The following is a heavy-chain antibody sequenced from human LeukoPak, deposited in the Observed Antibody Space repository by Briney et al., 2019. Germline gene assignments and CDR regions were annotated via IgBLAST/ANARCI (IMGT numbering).Heavy chain of an antibody. J-gene: IGHJ4*02. CDR1: GYTFTSYY. CDR2: INPSGGSP. Sequence: ASVKVSCKASGYTFTSYYLHWVRQAPGQGLEWMGIINPSGGSPTYAQKIQGRVTMTRGTSTSAVYMELSSLTSEDTAVYYCARDLYERDSSGHYGGGFDYWGQGTLVAVSS. CDR3: ARDLYERDSSGHYGGGFDY. V-gene: IGHV1-46*01. D-gene: IGHD3-22*01.